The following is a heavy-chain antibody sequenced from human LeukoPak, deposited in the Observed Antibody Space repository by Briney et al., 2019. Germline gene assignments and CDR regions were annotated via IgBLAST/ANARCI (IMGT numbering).Heavy chain of an antibody. CDR1: GFTFDDYA. V-gene: IGHV3-9*03. CDR3: AKDIGYDGSGPYFDY. J-gene: IGHJ4*02. D-gene: IGHD3-22*01. Sequence: GGSLRLSCAASGFTFDDYAMHWVRQAPGKGLEWVSGISWNSGSIGYADSVKGRFTISRDNAKNSLYLQMNSLRAEDMALYYCAKDIGYDGSGPYFDYWGQGTLVTVSS. CDR2: ISWNSGSI.